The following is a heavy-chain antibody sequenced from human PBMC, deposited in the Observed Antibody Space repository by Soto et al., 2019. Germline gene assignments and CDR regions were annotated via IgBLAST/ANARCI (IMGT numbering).Heavy chain of an antibody. CDR2: IGWRGFTL. J-gene: IGHJ4*02. CDR3: AKDRLASSRGRFDV. D-gene: IGHD2-21*01. Sequence: EVKLVESGGGWVQPGRSLRLSCAASGFSFDDYAMHWVRQLPGKGLEWVAGIGWRGFTLGYANSVKGRLTISRDNALNFLYLQMDDLRAEDSALYFCAKDRLASSRGRFDVWGQGTLVTVSS. V-gene: IGHV3-9*01. CDR1: GFSFDDYA.